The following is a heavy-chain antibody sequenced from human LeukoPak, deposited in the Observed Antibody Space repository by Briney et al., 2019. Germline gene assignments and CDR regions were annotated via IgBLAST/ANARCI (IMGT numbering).Heavy chain of an antibody. CDR2: IKTDGSST. CDR1: GFSFSNYW. V-gene: IGHV3-74*01. Sequence: PGGSLRLSCAASGFSFSNYWMHWVRQVPGKGLMWVSRIKTDGSSTSYADSVKGRFTISRDNAKNTLYLQMNSLRVEDTAVYYCARGNSGLWFGEFHFDYWGQGTLVTVSS. D-gene: IGHD3-10*01. J-gene: IGHJ4*02. CDR3: ARGNSGLWFGEFHFDY.